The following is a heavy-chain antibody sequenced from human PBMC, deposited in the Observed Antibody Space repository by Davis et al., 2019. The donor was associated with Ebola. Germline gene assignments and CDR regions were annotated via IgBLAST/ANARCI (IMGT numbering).Heavy chain of an antibody. V-gene: IGHV1-2*04. D-gene: IGHD1-26*01. CDR3: ARGLRLTYSGSSPLLSY. Sequence: ASVKVSCKASGYTFTGYYMHWVRQAPGQGLEWMGWINPNSGGTNYAQKFQGWVTMTRDTSISTAYMELSRLRSDDTAVYYCARGLRLTYSGSSPLLSYWGQGTLVTVSS. J-gene: IGHJ4*02. CDR2: INPNSGGT. CDR1: GYTFTGYY.